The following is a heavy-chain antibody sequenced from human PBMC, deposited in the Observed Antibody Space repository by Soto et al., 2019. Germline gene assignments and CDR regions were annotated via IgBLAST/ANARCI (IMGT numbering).Heavy chain of an antibody. J-gene: IGHJ5*02. CDR3: TRKFLWFGGGPHRFDP. D-gene: IGHD2-15*01. Sequence: QVQLQESGPGLVKPSGTLSLTCSVSGDSIATNYYWSWVRQSPGRGLEWIGEIYHDGGANYNPSLKSRVTFLVDKSKHFFFQNLPSMPASDTAVYYFTRKFLWFGGGPHRFDPWGQGSLVTVSS. CDR1: GDSIATNYY. CDR2: IYHDGGA. V-gene: IGHV4-4*02.